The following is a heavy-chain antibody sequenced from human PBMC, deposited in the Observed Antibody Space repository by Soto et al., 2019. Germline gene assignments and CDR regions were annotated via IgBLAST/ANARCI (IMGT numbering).Heavy chain of an antibody. J-gene: IGHJ6*02. Sequence: PSDTLSLTSTVSGGSISSSSYYWSWIRQPPGEGLQWIGSIYYRCKHNSSPPPRRRVSISVATSKNQSSLNLSSVTAADTAVYYCARAPDISAACTLYYYGKEVWGPCTTVTLSS. CDR1: GGSISSSSYY. CDR2: IYYRCKH. CDR3: ARAPDISAACTLYYYGKEV. V-gene: IGHV4-39*01. D-gene: IGHD6-13*01.